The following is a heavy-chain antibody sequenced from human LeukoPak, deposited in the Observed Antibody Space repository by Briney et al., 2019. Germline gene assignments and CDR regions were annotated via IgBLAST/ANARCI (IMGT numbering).Heavy chain of an antibody. CDR3: ARDRGYYDSSGYYTYFDY. J-gene: IGHJ4*02. Sequence: GGSLRLSCAASGFTFSSYGMHWVRQAPGKGLEWVANIKQDGSEKYYVDSVKGRFTISRDNAKNSLYLQMNSLRAEDTAVYYCARDRGYYDSSGYYTYFDYWGQGTLVTVSS. CDR2: IKQDGSEK. D-gene: IGHD3-22*01. V-gene: IGHV3-7*03. CDR1: GFTFSSYG.